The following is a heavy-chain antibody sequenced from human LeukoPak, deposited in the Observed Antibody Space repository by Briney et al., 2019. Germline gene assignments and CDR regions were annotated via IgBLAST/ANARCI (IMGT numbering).Heavy chain of an antibody. CDR2: INPNSGGT. D-gene: IGHD3-3*01. J-gene: IGHJ4*02. CDR1: GYTFTGYY. CDR3: ARDRGPLRFLEWLFVY. V-gene: IGHV1-2*02. Sequence: ASVKVSCKASGYTFTGYYMHWVRQAPGQGLEWMGWINPNSGGTNYAQKFQGRVTMTRDTSISTAYMELSRLRSDDTAVYYCARDRGPLRFLEWLFVYWGQGILVTVSS.